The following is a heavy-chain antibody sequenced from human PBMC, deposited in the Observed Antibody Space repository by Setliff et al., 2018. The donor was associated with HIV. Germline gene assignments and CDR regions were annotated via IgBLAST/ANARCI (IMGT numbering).Heavy chain of an antibody. CDR1: GGSISTYF. CDR3: ARARGPPLPVLDF. CDR2: IYYTGST. J-gene: IGHJ4*02. Sequence: SETLSLTCTVSGGSISTYFWSWVRQTPGKGLEWIGYIYYTGSTSYNPSFRSRVTISVDTSKNSFSLHLTSVTAADTAVYFCARARGPPLPVLDFWGPGTLVTVSS. V-gene: IGHV4-59*12. D-gene: IGHD3-10*01.